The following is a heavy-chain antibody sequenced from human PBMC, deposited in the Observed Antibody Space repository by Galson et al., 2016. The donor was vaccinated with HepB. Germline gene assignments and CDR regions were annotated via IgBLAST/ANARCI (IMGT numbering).Heavy chain of an antibody. Sequence: SLRLSCAASGFTFSDNYMSWIRQAPGKGLEWISYISSSGSFTYYADSVKGRVTISRDNAKKSLYLQMNSLRAEDTAVYYCAKWGGSGYDWARLDYWGQGTL. V-gene: IGHV3-11*04. CDR1: GFTFSDNY. J-gene: IGHJ4*02. D-gene: IGHD5-12*01. CDR3: AKWGGSGYDWARLDY. CDR2: ISSSGSFT.